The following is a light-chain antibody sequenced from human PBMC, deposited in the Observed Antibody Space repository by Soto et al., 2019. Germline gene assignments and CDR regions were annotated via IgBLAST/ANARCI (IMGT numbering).Light chain of an antibody. CDR3: NSYTSKSTGV. Sequence: QSALTQPASVSGSPGQSITISCTGTSSDVGGYNYVSRYQQHTGKPPKLIIYDVSNRPSGVSNRFSGSKSCNTASLIISGIQAEDDADYYCNSYTSKSTGVFGTGTKLTVL. CDR2: DVS. V-gene: IGLV2-14*01. CDR1: SSDVGGYNY. J-gene: IGLJ1*01.